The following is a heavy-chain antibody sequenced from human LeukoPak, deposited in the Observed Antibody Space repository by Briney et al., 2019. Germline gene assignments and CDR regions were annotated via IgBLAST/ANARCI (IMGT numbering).Heavy chain of an antibody. J-gene: IGHJ6*02. CDR1: GYTFTGYY. Sequence: ASVKVSCKAAGYTFTGYYMHLVRQAPGQGLEWMGWINPNSGGTNYAQKFQGRVTMTRDTSISTAYMELSRLRSDDTAVYYCSSYGDYYYYYGMDVWGQGTTVTVSS. CDR3: SSYGDYYYYYGMDV. D-gene: IGHD3-10*01. CDR2: INPNSGGT. V-gene: IGHV1-2*02.